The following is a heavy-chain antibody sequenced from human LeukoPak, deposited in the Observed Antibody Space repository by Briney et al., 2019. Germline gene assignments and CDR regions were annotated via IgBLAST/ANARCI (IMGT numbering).Heavy chain of an antibody. J-gene: IGHJ4*02. V-gene: IGHV1-18*01. Sequence: ASVKVSCKVPGYSLTVFSMHWVRQAPGQGLEWMGWISAYNGNTNYAQKLQGRVTMTTDTSTSTAYMELRSLRSDDTAVYYCARARYDSSGYYYDYWGQGTLVTVSS. CDR3: ARARYDSSGYYYDY. CDR1: GYSLTVFS. CDR2: ISAYNGNT. D-gene: IGHD3-22*01.